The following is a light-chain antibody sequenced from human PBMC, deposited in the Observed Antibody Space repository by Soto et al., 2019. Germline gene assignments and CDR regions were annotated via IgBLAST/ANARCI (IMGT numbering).Light chain of an antibody. V-gene: IGKV3-20*01. CDR1: QSVTSSY. J-gene: IGKJ1*01. CDR3: QQYGSSFRT. Sequence: EVVLAPSPGTPSFSPGERGPLFCRASQSVTSSYLAWYQEKPGQAXRLLIYGASTRATGIPDRFSGSGSGTDLTITISRLEPEDCAVDYGQQYGSSFRTFGQGTKVDIK. CDR2: GAS.